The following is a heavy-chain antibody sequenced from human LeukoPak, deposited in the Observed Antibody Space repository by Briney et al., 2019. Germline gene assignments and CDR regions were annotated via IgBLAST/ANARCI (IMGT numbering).Heavy chain of an antibody. D-gene: IGHD3-22*01. CDR2: IIGDGGST. CDR3: AKDSYYYDSSGYFYFQH. J-gene: IGHJ1*01. Sequence: GGSLRLSCAASGFTFDDYAMHWVRQAPGKGLEWVSLIIGDGGSTYYADSVKGRFTISRDNSKNSLYLQMNSLRTEDTALYYCAKDSYYYDSSGYFYFQHWGQGTLVTVSS. CDR1: GFTFDDYA. V-gene: IGHV3-43*02.